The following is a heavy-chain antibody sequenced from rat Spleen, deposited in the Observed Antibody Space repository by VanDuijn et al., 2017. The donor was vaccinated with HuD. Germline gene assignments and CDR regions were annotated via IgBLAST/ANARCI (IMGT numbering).Heavy chain of an antibody. V-gene: IGHV5-31*01. Sequence: EVQLVESGGGLVQPGRSLRLSCVASGFTFNKHWMTWIRQGPGQGLEWVASSTDTGGNTYYPDSVKGRFTISRDNAKSTLYLQMNSLRSEDTAHYYCTRVTYGGYKAPYWYFDFWDPGTMVTVSS. CDR1: GFTFNKHW. CDR2: STDTGGNT. CDR3: TRVTYGGYKAPYWYFDF. D-gene: IGHD1-11*01. J-gene: IGHJ1*01.